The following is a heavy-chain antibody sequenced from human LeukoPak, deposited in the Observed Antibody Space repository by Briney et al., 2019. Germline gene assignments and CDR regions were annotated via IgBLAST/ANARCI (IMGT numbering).Heavy chain of an antibody. V-gene: IGHV4-59*01. J-gene: IGHJ3*02. CDR2: IYYSGST. Sequence: SETLSLTCTVSGGSISSYYWSWIRQPPGKGLEWIGYIYYSGSTNYNPSLKSRVTISVDTSKNQFSLKLSSVTAADTAVYYCATGLYSSSSEAFDIWGQGTMVTVSS. D-gene: IGHD6-6*01. CDR1: GGSISSYY. CDR3: ATGLYSSSSEAFDI.